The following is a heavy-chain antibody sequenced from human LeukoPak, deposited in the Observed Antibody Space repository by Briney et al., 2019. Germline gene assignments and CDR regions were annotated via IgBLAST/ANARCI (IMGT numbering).Heavy chain of an antibody. CDR1: GFTFSSYA. D-gene: IGHD3-10*01. Sequence: GGSLRLSCAASGFTFSSYAISWVRQAPGQGLEWMGGIIPIFGTANYAQKFQGRVTITTDESTSTAYMELSSLRSEDTAVYYCARGGFGEFSNDAFDIWGQGTMVTVSS. CDR2: IIPIFGTA. V-gene: IGHV1-69*05. J-gene: IGHJ3*02. CDR3: ARGGFGEFSNDAFDI.